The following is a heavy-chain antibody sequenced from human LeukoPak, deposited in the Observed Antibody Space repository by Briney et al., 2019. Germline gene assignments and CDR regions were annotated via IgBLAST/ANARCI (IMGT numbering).Heavy chain of an antibody. CDR3: AKGLGIQLWPGVDY. CDR2: ITGPGGST. D-gene: IGHD5-18*01. Sequence: GGSLRLSCAASGFTFSNYAMSWARQAPGKGLHWVSTITGPGGSTYSADSVKGRFTISRDNSKNTLYLQMNSLRAEDTAVYYCAKGLGIQLWPGVDYWGQGTLVTVSS. J-gene: IGHJ4*02. CDR1: GFTFSNYA. V-gene: IGHV3-23*01.